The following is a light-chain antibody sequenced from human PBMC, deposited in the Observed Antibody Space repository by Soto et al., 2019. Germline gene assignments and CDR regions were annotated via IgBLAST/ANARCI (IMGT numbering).Light chain of an antibody. CDR1: SSDVGDYKS. J-gene: IGLJ2*01. V-gene: IGLV2-14*01. CDR2: DVS. CDR3: SSYRISSTLVV. Sequence: QSALTQPASVSGSPGQSITISCTGTSSDVGDYKSVSWYQQHPGKAPKLMIYDVSNRPSGVSNRFSGSKSGNTASLTISGLQAEDEADYYCSSYRISSTLVVFGGGTKVNVL.